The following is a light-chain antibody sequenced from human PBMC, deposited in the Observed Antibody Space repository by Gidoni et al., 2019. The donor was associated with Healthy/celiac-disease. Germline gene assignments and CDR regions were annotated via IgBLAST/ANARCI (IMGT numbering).Light chain of an antibody. Sequence: DIQIPHSPSSLSASVGDRVTITCRASQGISNSLSWYQQKPGKAPKLLLYAASRLESGVPSRFSGSGSGTDYTLTISSLQPEDFATYYCQQYYSTPQAFGGGTKVEIK. J-gene: IGKJ4*01. CDR2: AAS. CDR3: QQYYSTPQA. V-gene: IGKV1-NL1*01. CDR1: QGISNS.